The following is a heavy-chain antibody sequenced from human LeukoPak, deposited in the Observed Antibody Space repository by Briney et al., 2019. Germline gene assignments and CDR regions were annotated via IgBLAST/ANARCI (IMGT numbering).Heavy chain of an antibody. CDR1: GYSFTSYW. CDR2: IYPGDSDT. Sequence: HGESLKISCKGSGYSFTSYWIGWARQMPGKGLEWMGIIYPGDSDTRYSPSFQGQVTISADKSISTAYLQWSSLKASDTAMYYRARHISGGDFWSGFGDYWGQGTLVTVSS. J-gene: IGHJ4*02. CDR3: ARHISGGDFWSGFGDY. V-gene: IGHV5-51*01. D-gene: IGHD3-3*01.